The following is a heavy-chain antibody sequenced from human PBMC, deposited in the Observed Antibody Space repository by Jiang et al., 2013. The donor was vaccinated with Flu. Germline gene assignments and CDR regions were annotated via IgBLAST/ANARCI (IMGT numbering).Heavy chain of an antibody. J-gene: IGHJ4*02. D-gene: IGHD5-18*01. CDR1: GFTFSDFY. V-gene: IGHV3-11*01. CDR3: ARGGRGYSYGYLDY. CDR2: IGGSGTTI. Sequence: VQLLESGGGLVKPGGSLRLSCAASGFTFSDFYMNWIRQAPGKGLEWISHIGGSGTTIYDVDSVKGRFTISRDNAKNSLYLQMNSLRVEDTAVYYCARGGRGYSYGYLDYWGQGTMVTVSS.